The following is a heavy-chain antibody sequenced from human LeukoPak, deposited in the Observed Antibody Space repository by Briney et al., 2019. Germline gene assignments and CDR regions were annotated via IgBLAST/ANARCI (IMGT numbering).Heavy chain of an antibody. V-gene: IGHV1-2*02. CDR1: GYTSTGYY. Sequence: ASVKVSFKASGYTSTGYYMHWVRQAPGQGLEWMGWINPNSGGTNYAQKFQGRVTMTRDTSISTAYMELSRLRSDDTAVYYCARDFKSAGIDYWGQGTLVTVSS. CDR2: INPNSGGT. D-gene: IGHD6-13*01. J-gene: IGHJ4*02. CDR3: ARDFKSAGIDY.